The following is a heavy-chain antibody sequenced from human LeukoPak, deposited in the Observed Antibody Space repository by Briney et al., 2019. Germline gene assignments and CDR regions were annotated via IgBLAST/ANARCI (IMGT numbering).Heavy chain of an antibody. V-gene: IGHV3-48*02. Sequence: PGGSLRLSCAASGFTFSSYSMNWVRQAPGKGLEWVSYISSSSSTIYYADSVKGRFTISRDNAKNSLYLQMNSLRDEDTAVYYCARDSIDMGGYYYYGMDVWGQGTTVTVSS. CDR1: GFTFSSYS. D-gene: IGHD2/OR15-2a*01. CDR2: ISSSSSTI. CDR3: ARDSIDMGGYYYYGMDV. J-gene: IGHJ6*02.